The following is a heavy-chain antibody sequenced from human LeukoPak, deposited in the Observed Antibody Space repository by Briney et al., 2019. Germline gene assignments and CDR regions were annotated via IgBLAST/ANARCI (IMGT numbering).Heavy chain of an antibody. CDR1: GGSFSGYY. D-gene: IGHD3-3*01. CDR2: INHSGGT. CDR3: ARRNDFWRGPYMDV. Sequence: SETLSLTCAVYGGSFSGYYWSWIRQPPGKGLEWIGEINHSGGTNYNPSLKSRLTISVDTSKNQFSLKLSSVPAADTAVYYCARRNDFWRGPYMDVWGKGNTGTVSS. V-gene: IGHV4-34*01. J-gene: IGHJ6*03.